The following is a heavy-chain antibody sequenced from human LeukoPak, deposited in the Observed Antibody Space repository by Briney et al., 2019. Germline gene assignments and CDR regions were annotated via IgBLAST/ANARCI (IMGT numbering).Heavy chain of an antibody. CDR2: INLNGGST. CDR1: GFTFDDYD. Sequence: GGSLRLSCAASGFTFDDYDMSWVRQAPGKGLEWVSGINLNGGSTGYADSVKGRFTISRDKAKNSLYLQMNSLRAEDTALYYCARDPWGIASSRLFDYWGQGTLVTVSS. V-gene: IGHV3-20*04. CDR3: ARDPWGIASSRLFDY. J-gene: IGHJ4*02. D-gene: IGHD6-13*01.